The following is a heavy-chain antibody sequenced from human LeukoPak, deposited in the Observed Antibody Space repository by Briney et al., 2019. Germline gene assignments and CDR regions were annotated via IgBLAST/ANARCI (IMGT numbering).Heavy chain of an antibody. Sequence: PGGSLRLSCAASGFTFDDYAMHWVRQAPGKGLEWVSGISWNSGSIGYADSVKGRFTISRDNAKNSLHLQMNSLRAEDTALDYCAKEYIGLDYWGQGTLVTVSS. D-gene: IGHD5-12*01. J-gene: IGHJ4*02. CDR3: AKEYIGLDY. V-gene: IGHV3-9*01. CDR2: ISWNSGSI. CDR1: GFTFDDYA.